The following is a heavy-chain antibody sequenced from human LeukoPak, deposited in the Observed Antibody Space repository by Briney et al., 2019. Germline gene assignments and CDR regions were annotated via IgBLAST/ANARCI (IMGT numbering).Heavy chain of an antibody. CDR2: IKQDGSEK. CDR1: GFTFSSNW. J-gene: IGHJ5*02. CDR3: ARAPGEGWFDP. V-gene: IGHV3-7*01. Sequence: PGGSLRLSCAASGFTFSSNWMSWVRQAPGKGLEWVASIKQDGSEKYYVDSVKGRFTISRDNAKNSLYLQMNSLRGEDTALYYCARAPGEGWFDPWGQGTLVTVSS. D-gene: IGHD4-17*01.